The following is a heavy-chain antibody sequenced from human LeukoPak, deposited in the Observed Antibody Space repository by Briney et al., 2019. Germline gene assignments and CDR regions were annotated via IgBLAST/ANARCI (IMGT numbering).Heavy chain of an antibody. J-gene: IGHJ4*02. CDR2: INPNSGGT. Sequence: GASVKVSCKASGYTFTGYYMHWVRQAPGQGLEWMGWINPNSGGTNYAQKFQGRVTMTRDTSISTAYMELSRLRSDDTAVYYCARRSFNSSSSPYFDYWGQGTLVTVSS. V-gene: IGHV1-2*02. D-gene: IGHD6-6*01. CDR1: GYTFTGYY. CDR3: ARRSFNSSSSPYFDY.